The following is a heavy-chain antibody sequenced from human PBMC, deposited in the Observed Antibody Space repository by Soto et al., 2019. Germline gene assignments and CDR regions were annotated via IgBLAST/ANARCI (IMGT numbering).Heavy chain of an antibody. Sequence: SETLSLTCAVSAGSISSRNWWTWVRQSPGKGLEWIGEIHHSGSTNYNPSLKSRVTISVDNSKNQFSLKLSSVTAADTAVYYCARERPDGSRLDPWGQGTLVTVSS. V-gene: IGHV4-4*02. CDR3: ARERPDGSRLDP. D-gene: IGHD6-13*01. CDR2: IHHSGST. CDR1: AGSISSRNW. J-gene: IGHJ5*02.